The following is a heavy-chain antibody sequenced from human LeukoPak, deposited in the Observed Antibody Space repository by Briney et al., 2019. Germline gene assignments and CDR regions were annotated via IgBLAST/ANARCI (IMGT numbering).Heavy chain of an antibody. Sequence: GGSLRLSCAASGFTFSSYWMHWVRHAPGKGLVWVSRINSDGSSTSYADSVKGRFTISGDNAKNTLYLQMNSLRAEDTAVYYCARVGSRYNWFDPWGQGTLVTVSS. J-gene: IGHJ5*02. CDR2: INSDGSST. CDR1: GFTFSSYW. CDR3: ARVGSRYNWFDP. V-gene: IGHV3-74*01.